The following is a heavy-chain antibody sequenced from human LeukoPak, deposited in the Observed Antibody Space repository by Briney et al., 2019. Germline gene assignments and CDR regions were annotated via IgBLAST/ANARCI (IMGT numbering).Heavy chain of an antibody. CDR3: AKDRFSVLTSTVDF. D-gene: IGHD3-9*01. V-gene: IGHV3-23*01. Sequence: PGGSLRLSCAASGFTLSSYAMSWVRQGPGKGLEWVSAISVSGNTYHADSVKGRFTISRDSSKNTLHLQMNRLRAEDTALYYCAKDRFSVLTSTVDFWGQGTLVTVSS. CDR2: ISVSGNT. CDR1: GFTLSSYA. J-gene: IGHJ4*02.